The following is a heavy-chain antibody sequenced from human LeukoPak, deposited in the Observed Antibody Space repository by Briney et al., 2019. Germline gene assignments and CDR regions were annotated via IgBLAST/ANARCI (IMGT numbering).Heavy chain of an antibody. V-gene: IGHV4-30-2*01. Sequence: PSETLSLTCAVSGGSISSGGYSWSWIRQPPGKGLEWIGYIYHSGSTYYNPSLKSRVTISVDRSKNQFSLKLSSVTAADTAVYYCATKNPLDIVVVPATNAFDIWGQGTMVTVSS. CDR3: ATKNPLDIVVVPATNAFDI. D-gene: IGHD2-2*03. CDR1: GGSISSGGYS. CDR2: IYHSGST. J-gene: IGHJ3*02.